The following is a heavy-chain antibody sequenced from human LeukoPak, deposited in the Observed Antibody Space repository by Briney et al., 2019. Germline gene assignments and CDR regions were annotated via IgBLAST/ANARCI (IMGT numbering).Heavy chain of an antibody. CDR1: GYTFTSYG. CDR2: ISAYNGNT. Sequence: GASVRVSSKASGYTFTSYGISWVRQAPGHGLEGMGWISAYNGNTNYAQKLQGRVTMTTDTYTSTAYMELRTLRSDDTAVYYCAREGWGIAAANSWFDPWGQGTLVTVSS. CDR3: AREGWGIAAANSWFDP. D-gene: IGHD6-13*01. J-gene: IGHJ5*02. V-gene: IGHV1-18*04.